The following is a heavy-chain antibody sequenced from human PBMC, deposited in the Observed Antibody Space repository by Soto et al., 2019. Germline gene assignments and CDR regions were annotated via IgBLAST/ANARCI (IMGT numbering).Heavy chain of an antibody. J-gene: IGHJ6*02. V-gene: IGHV1-18*01. Sequence: GPSVKVSCKASGYTFSNYGISWVRQGPGQGLEWMGWISGYNGNTHYEEKVQDRIKMTTDTSTSTTYLELRSLRSDDTAVYFCARDPGFGFGYSYAFAMDVWGQGTTVTVS. CDR3: ARDPGFGFGYSYAFAMDV. CDR2: ISGYNGNT. D-gene: IGHD5-18*01. CDR1: GYTFSNYG.